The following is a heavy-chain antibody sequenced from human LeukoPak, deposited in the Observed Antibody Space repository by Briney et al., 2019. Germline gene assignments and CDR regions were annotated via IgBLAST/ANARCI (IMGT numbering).Heavy chain of an antibody. J-gene: IGHJ4*02. Sequence: PSETLSLTCTVSGGSISSYYWSWIRQPPGKGLEWIGYIYYSGSTNYNPSLKSRVTISVDTSNNQFSLKLSSVTAADTAVYYCARRGNTRASSDFDYWGQGTLVTVSS. V-gene: IGHV4-59*08. CDR3: ARRGNTRASSDFDY. D-gene: IGHD6-6*01. CDR1: GGSISSYY. CDR2: IYYSGST.